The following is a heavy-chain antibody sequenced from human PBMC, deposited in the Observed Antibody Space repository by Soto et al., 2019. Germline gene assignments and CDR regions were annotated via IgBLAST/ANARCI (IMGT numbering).Heavy chain of an antibody. J-gene: IGHJ4*02. D-gene: IGHD1-1*01. CDR2: IYHSGST. V-gene: IGHV4-4*02. CDR1: SGSISSSNW. Sequence: PSETLSLTCAVSSGSISSSNWWSWVRQPPGKGLEWIGEIYHSGSTNYNPSLKSRVTISVDKSKNQFSLKLSSVTAADTAVYYCARVGRSNWNIYFDYWGQGTLVTVSS. CDR3: ARVGRSNWNIYFDY.